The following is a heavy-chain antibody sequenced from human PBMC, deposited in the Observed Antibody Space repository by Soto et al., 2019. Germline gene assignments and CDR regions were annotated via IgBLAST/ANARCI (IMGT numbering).Heavy chain of an antibody. D-gene: IGHD3-16*01. CDR3: ERDGGSHGPSYFDS. CDR2: IWYDGSNK. V-gene: IGHV3-33*01. J-gene: IGHJ4*02. Sequence: VQLVESGGGVVQPGTSLRLSCVASGSTFSNYGMHWVRQAPGKGPQWVAVIWYDGSNKSYGESVKGRFTISRDNSKNTLYLDINSLRDEDTAVNYCERDGGSHGPSYFDSWGQGSLVIVSS. CDR1: GSTFSNYG.